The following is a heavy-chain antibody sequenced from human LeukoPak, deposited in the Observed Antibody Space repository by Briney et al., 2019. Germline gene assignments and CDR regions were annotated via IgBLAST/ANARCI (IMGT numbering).Heavy chain of an antibody. CDR2: INHSGST. D-gene: IGHD6-6*01. CDR1: GGSFSGYY. J-gene: IGHJ4*02. Sequence: SETLSLTCAIYGGSFSGYYWSWIRQPPGKGLEWIGEINHSGSTNYSPSLKSRVTISVNTSKNQFSLKLTSVTAADTAVYYCARAGFALAPHRGTPFDYWGQETLVTVSS. V-gene: IGHV4-34*01. CDR3: ARAGFALAPHRGTPFDY.